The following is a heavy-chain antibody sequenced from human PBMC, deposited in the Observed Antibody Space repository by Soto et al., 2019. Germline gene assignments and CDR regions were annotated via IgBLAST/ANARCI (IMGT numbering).Heavy chain of an antibody. Sequence: QVQLVQSGAEVKEPGASVKISCKASGYTFTTYHIHWVRQAPGQGLDWMGMIDPIGGNTGYARKFQDRAAMTRHTSTATAYIEVNSMRFADTAMYFCVRGYCTSSASCEGDFQHWGQGTLVTVSS. CDR3: VRGYCTSSASCEGDFQH. J-gene: IGHJ1*01. CDR2: IDPIGGNT. D-gene: IGHD2-2*01. CDR1: GYTFTTYH. V-gene: IGHV1-46*01.